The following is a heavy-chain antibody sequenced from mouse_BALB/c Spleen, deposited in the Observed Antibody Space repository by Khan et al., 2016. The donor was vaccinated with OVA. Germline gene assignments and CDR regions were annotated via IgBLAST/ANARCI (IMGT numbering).Heavy chain of an antibody. CDR1: GFSLTSYG. Sequence: QVQLKESGPGLVAPSQSLSITCTVSGFSLTSYGIHWVRQPPGKGLEWLVVIWSDGSTNYNPVLKSRLIISTDNSKNKVYFKMNSRQTDDAAIYYYDRWFDAYYSLYAMDYWGQGTSVTVSS. CDR2: IWSDGST. CDR3: DRWFDAYYSLYAMDY. D-gene: IGHD1-1*01. J-gene: IGHJ4*01. V-gene: IGHV2-6*02.